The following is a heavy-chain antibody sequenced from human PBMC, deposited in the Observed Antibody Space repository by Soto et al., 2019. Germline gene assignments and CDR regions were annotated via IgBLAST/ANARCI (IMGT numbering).Heavy chain of an antibody. J-gene: IGHJ4*02. CDR2: IYYSGST. CDR3: ARLYCSGGSCYYAY. CDR1: GGSISSSSYY. Sequence: SETLSLTCTVSGGSISSSSYYWGWIRQPPGKGLEWIGSIYYSGSTYYNPSLKSRVTISVDTSKNQFSLKLSSVTAADTAVYYCARLYCSGGSCYYAYWGQGTRVTVSS. V-gene: IGHV4-39*01. D-gene: IGHD2-15*01.